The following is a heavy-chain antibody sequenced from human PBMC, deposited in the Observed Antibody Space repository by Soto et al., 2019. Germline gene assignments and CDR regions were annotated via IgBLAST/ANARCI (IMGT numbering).Heavy chain of an antibody. D-gene: IGHD3-9*01. Sequence: ASVKVSCKASGYTFTGYYMHWVRQAPGQGLEGMGWINPNSGGTNYAQKFQGRVTMTRDTSISTAYIELSRLRSDDTAVYYCARVSYDILTGYYSYYYYGMDVWGQGTTVTVSS. CDR1: GYTFTGYY. CDR3: ARVSYDILTGYYSYYYYGMDV. CDR2: INPNSGGT. V-gene: IGHV1-2*02. J-gene: IGHJ6*02.